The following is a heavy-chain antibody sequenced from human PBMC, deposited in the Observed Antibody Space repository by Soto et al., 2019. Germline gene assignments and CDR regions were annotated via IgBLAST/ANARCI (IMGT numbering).Heavy chain of an antibody. CDR2: ISAYNGNT. Sequence: ASVKVSCKASGYTFTTYGISWVRQAPGQGLEWMGWISAYNGNTNYAQKVQGRVTMTTDTSTSTAYMELRSLRSDDTAVYYCARAQNYFGSGEADYWGQGTLVTVSS. D-gene: IGHD3-10*01. J-gene: IGHJ4*02. CDR3: ARAQNYFGSGEADY. CDR1: GYTFTTYG. V-gene: IGHV1-18*01.